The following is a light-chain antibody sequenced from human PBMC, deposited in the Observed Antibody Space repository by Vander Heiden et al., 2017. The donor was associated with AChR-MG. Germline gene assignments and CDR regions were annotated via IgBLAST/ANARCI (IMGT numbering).Light chain of an antibody. V-gene: IGLV1-51*01. CDR2: DNN. CDR1: RSNIGNHY. CDR3: EAWDSSLSVAV. Sequence: QSVFTQPHSVSAAPGQKVTISCSGSRSNIGNHYVSWYQQIPGSTPKLLIYDNNERPSGIPDRFSGSKSGTSATLGITGLQTGDEADYYCEAWDSSLSVAVFGTGTSVTVL. J-gene: IGLJ1*01.